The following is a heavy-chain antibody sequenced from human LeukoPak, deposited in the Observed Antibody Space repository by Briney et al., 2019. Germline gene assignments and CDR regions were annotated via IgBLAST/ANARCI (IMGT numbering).Heavy chain of an antibody. D-gene: IGHD3-22*01. CDR3: ARTGSGYTYYCYYMDV. J-gene: IGHJ6*03. CDR2: INHSGST. CDR1: GGSFSGYY. Sequence: PSETLSLTCAVYGGSFSGYYWSWTRQPPGKGLEWIGEINHSGSTNYNPSLKSRVTISVDTSKNQFSLKLSSVTAADTAVYYCARTGSGYTYYCYYMDVWGKGTTVTVSS. V-gene: IGHV4-34*01.